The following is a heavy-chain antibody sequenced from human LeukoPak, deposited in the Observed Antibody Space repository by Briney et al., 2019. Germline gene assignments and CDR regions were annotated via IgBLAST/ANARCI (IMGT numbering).Heavy chain of an antibody. CDR1: GFTFSSYW. D-gene: IGHD3-9*01. Sequence: PGGSLRLSCAASGFTFSSYWMHWVRQAPGKGLVWVSRINSDGSSTSYADSVKGRFTISRDNAKNTLYLQMNSLRAEDTAVYYCAKDASNDILTGYFEYYFDYWGQGTLVTVSS. CDR3: AKDASNDILTGYFEYYFDY. V-gene: IGHV3-74*01. J-gene: IGHJ4*02. CDR2: INSDGSST.